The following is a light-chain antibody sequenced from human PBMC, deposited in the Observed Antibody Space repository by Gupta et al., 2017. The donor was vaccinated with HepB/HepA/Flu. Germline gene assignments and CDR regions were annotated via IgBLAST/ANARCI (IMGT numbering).Light chain of an antibody. CDR1: NIGSKS. CDR2: DDR. Sequence: SYVLTQPPSVSVAPGKTATITCGENNIGSKSVHWYQQKPGQAPVLVVYDDRDRPLGIPERFSGSNSVNTATLTISRVEAGDEADYYCQVWDGDSDHYVFGTGTKVTVL. J-gene: IGLJ1*01. V-gene: IGLV3-21*03. CDR3: QVWDGDSDHYV.